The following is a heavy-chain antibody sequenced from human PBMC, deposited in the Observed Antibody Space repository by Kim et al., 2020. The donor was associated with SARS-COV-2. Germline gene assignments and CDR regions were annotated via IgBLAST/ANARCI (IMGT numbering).Heavy chain of an antibody. CDR1: GGSFSGYF. Sequence: SETLSLTCAVSGGSFSGYFWTWFRQPPGKGLEWIGEIYHAGIANYNPSLKSRVTISVDTSKNQISLKLTSVTAADTAMFYCARALNYYDSRGAFDVWSQWTMVTVSS. CDR3: ARALNYYDSRGAFDV. V-gene: IGHV4-34*01. J-gene: IGHJ3*01. D-gene: IGHD3-22*01. CDR2: IYHAGIA.